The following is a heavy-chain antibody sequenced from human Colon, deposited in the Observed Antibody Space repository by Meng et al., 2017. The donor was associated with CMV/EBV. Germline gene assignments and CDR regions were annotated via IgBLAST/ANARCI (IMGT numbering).Heavy chain of an antibody. J-gene: IGHJ6*02. CDR1: GVIFRKYD. D-gene: IGHD2-21*01. V-gene: IGHV3-48*03. CDR3: ATRPAQVILNFYGLDV. Sequence: GGSLRLSCAVRGVIFRKYDMHWVRQAPGKGLEWVSYISSSGSTISYADSVKGRFTISRDNAKNSLFLQMNSLRAEDTGVYYCATRPAQVILNFYGLDVWGQGTTVTVSS. CDR2: ISSSGSTI.